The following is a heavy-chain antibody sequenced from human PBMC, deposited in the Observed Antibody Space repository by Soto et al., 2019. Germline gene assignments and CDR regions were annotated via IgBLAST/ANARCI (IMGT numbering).Heavy chain of an antibody. V-gene: IGHV1-18*01. Sequence: ASVKVSCKTSGYTFSNYGITWVRKAPGQPLEWLGWISLYSDGTNYAQKFKGRVSMTTDTSTPTAYMELRSLRSDDTAVYYCARVVPGAEAWFGPWGQGAPVTVSS. CDR1: GYTFSNYG. CDR3: ARVVPGAEAWFGP. J-gene: IGHJ5*02. D-gene: IGHD2-2*01. CDR2: ISLYSDGT.